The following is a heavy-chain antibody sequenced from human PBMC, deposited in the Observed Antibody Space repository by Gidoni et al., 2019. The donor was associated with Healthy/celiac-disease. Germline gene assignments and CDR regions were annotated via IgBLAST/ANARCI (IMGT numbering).Heavy chain of an antibody. CDR1: GYTFTRHY. CDR3: AREGRSSSWYVRGRWWLDP. D-gene: IGHD6-13*01. Sequence: QVQLVQSGAEVKKPGASVQVSCQASGYTFTRHYIHWVRQAPGQGLEWMGWINPNGGVTNYAQRFQGRVTMTRDTSISTAYMELSRLRSDDTAIYFCAREGRSSSWYVRGRWWLDPWGQGTLVTVSS. J-gene: IGHJ5*02. CDR2: INPNGGVT. V-gene: IGHV1-2*02.